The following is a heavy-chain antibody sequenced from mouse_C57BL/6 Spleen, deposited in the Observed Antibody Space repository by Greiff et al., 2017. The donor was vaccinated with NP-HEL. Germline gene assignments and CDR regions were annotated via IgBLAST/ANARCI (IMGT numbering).Heavy chain of an antibody. CDR3: ARRLYYGSSYGYYAMDY. CDR2: ISSGSSTI. J-gene: IGHJ4*01. V-gene: IGHV5-17*01. Sequence: EVKLVESGGGLVKPGGSLKLSCAASGFTFSDYGMHWVRQAPEKGLEWVAYISSGSSTIYYADTVKGRFTISRDNAKNTLFRQMTSLRSEDTSMYYCARRLYYGSSYGYYAMDYWGQGTSVTVSS. CDR1: GFTFSDYG. D-gene: IGHD1-1*01.